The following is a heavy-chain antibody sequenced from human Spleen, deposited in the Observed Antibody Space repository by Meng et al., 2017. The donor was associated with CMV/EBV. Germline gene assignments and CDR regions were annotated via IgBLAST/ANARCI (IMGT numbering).Heavy chain of an antibody. Sequence: GESLKISCAASGFTFSSYGMHWVRQAPGKGLEWVAFIRYDGSNKYYADSVKGRFTISRDNSKNTLYLQMNSLRAEDTAVYYCAKPTSPLYYYHGMDVWGQGTTVTVSS. CDR2: IRYDGSNK. J-gene: IGHJ6*02. CDR1: GFTFSSYG. V-gene: IGHV3-30*02. CDR3: AKPTSPLYYYHGMDV. D-gene: IGHD3-16*01.